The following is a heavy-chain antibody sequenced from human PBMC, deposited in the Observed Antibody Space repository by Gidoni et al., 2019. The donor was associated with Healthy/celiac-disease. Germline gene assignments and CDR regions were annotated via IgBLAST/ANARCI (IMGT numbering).Heavy chain of an antibody. CDR1: GFTFSSYE. J-gene: IGHJ4*02. D-gene: IGHD3-10*01. CDR2: ISSSGSTI. Sequence: EVQLVGTGGGLVQPGGSLRLSCAASGFTFSSYEMNWGLQAPGKGLEGVSYISSSGSTIYYADTVKGRFTISRDNAKNSLYLQMNSLRADDTAVYYCASKGWFGDLDYWGQGTLVTVSS. V-gene: IGHV3-48*03. CDR3: ASKGWFGDLDY.